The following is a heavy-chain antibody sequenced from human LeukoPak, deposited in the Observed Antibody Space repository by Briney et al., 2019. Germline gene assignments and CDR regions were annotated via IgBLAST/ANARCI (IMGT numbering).Heavy chain of an antibody. CDR2: ISSSGSTI. D-gene: IGHD6-13*01. J-gene: IGHJ5*02. Sequence: GGSLRLSCAASGFTFSSYEMNWVRQAPGKGLEWVSYISSSGSTIYYADSVKGRFTISRDNAKNSLYLQMSSLRAEDTAVYYCARVAAAVPDQWGQGTLVTVSS. CDR1: GFTFSSYE. V-gene: IGHV3-48*03. CDR3: ARVAAAVPDQ.